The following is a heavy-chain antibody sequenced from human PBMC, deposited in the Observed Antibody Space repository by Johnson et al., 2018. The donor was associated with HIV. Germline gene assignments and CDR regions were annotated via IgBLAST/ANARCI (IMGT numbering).Heavy chain of an antibody. J-gene: IGHJ3*01. V-gene: IGHV3-30*04. Sequence: QVQLVESGGGLVQPGGSLRLSCAASGFTFSSYAMHWVRQAPGKGLEWVAVISYDGSNKYYADSVKGRFTISRDNSKNTLDLQMNSLTIEDTAVFYCAKTRMGGILDAFDLWGQGTMVIVS. D-gene: IGHD3-10*01. CDR1: GFTFSSYA. CDR2: ISYDGSNK. CDR3: AKTRMGGILDAFDL.